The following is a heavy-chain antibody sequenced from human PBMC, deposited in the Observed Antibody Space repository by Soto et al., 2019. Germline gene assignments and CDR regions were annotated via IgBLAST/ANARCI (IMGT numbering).Heavy chain of an antibody. CDR1: GGTFSSYA. V-gene: IGHV1-69*05. CDR2: IIPIFGTA. D-gene: IGHD5-18*01. J-gene: IGHJ4*02. CDR3: ARGKGLLDTAMAPDY. Sequence: SVKVSCKASGGTFSSYAISWVRQAPGQGLEWMGGIIPIFGTANYAQKFQGRVTITTDESTSTAYMELSSLRSEDTAVYYCARGKGLLDTAMAPDYWGQGTLVTVSS.